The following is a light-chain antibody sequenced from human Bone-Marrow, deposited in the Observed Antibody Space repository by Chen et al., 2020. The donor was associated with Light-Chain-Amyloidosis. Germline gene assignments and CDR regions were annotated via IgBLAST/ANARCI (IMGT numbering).Light chain of an antibody. CDR3: SSYTITNTLV. J-gene: IGLJ1*01. CDR1: SSDVGGDNH. CDR2: EVT. Sequence: QSALTQPASVPGSPGQSITISCTGTSSDVGGDNHVSWYQQHPDKPPKLMIYEVTNRPSWVPDRFSGSKSDNTASLTISGPQAEDEADYFCSSYTITNTLVFGNGTRVTVL. V-gene: IGLV2-14*01.